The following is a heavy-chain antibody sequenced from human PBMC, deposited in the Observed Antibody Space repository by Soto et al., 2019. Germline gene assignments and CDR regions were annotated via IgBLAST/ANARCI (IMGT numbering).Heavy chain of an antibody. J-gene: IGHJ6*02. CDR2: INSDGSST. V-gene: IGHV3-74*01. CDR1: GFTFSSYW. Sequence: GGSLRLSCAASGFTFSSYWMHWVRQAPGKGLVWVSRINSDGSSTSYADSVKGRFTISRDNAKNTLYLQMNSLRAEDTAVYYCARGRPDYYGMDVWGQGTTVTVSS. CDR3: ARGRPDYYGMDV.